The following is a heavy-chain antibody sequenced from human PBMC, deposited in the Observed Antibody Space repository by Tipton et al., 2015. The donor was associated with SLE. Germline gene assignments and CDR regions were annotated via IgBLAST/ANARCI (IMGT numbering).Heavy chain of an antibody. D-gene: IGHD5-12*01. CDR2: IYYSGST. J-gene: IGHJ5*02. CDR1: GGSISSGGYY. CDR3: ARVPGATALFDP. V-gene: IGHV4-31*03. Sequence: TLSLTCTVSGGSISSGGYYWSWIRQHPGKGLEWIGYIYYSGSTYYNPPLKSRVTISVDTSKNQFSLKLSSVTAADTAVYYCARVPGATALFDPWGQGTLVTVSS.